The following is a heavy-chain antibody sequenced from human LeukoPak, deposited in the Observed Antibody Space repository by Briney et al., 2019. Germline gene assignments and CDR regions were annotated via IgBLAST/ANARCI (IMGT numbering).Heavy chain of an antibody. D-gene: IGHD2-2*01. Sequence: SETLSLTCTVSGGSISSYYWSWIRQPPGKGLEWIGYIYYSGSTNSNPSLKSRVTISVDTSKNQFSLKLSSVTAADTAVYYCARLRIVVVPAAMIWFDPWGQGTLVTVSS. CDR1: GGSISSYY. V-gene: IGHV4-59*08. CDR3: ARLRIVVVPAAMIWFDP. J-gene: IGHJ5*02. CDR2: IYYSGST.